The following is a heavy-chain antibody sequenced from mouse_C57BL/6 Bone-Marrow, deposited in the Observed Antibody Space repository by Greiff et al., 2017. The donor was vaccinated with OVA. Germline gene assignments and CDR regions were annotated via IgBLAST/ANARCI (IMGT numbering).Heavy chain of an antibody. Sequence: EVQLMESGGGLVKPGGSLKLSCAASGFTFSDYGMHWVRQAPEKGLEWVAYISSGSSTIYYADTVKGRVTIARDNAKNTLFLQMTSLRSEDTAIDYCARAGSWLAYWGQGTLVTVSA. CDR3: ARAGSWLAY. D-gene: IGHD2-2*01. CDR2: ISSGSSTI. V-gene: IGHV5-17*01. CDR1: GFTFSDYG. J-gene: IGHJ3*01.